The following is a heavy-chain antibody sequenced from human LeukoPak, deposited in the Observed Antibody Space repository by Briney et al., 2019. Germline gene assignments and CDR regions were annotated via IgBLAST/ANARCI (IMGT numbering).Heavy chain of an antibody. V-gene: IGHV4-4*07. CDR1: GDSIGSYY. D-gene: IGHD6-13*01. CDR3: ARDRPGGSSLDY. CDR2: IYTGGST. Sequence: SETLSLTCTVSGDSIGSYYWSWIRQPAGKGLEWIGRIYTGGSTEYNPSLKSRVTMSVDTSKNQFSLKLSSVTAADTAVYYCARDRPGGSSLDYWGQGTLVTVSS. J-gene: IGHJ4*02.